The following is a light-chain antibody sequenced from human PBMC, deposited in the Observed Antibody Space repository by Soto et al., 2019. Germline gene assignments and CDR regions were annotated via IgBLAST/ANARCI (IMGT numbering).Light chain of an antibody. CDR2: EVS. Sequence: QSALTQPASVSGSPGQSITISCTGTSNDVGGFNYVSWYQQHPGKAPKLIIYEVSNRPSGVSNRFSGSKSGNTASLTISGPQDEGETDYYCNSYTSSSARVFGGGTKVTVL. J-gene: IGLJ3*02. CDR1: SNDVGGFNY. V-gene: IGLV2-14*01. CDR3: NSYTSSSARV.